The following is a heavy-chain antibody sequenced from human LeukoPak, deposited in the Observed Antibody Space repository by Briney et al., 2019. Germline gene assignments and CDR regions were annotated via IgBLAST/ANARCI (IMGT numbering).Heavy chain of an antibody. CDR3: VRGSTSPPFDY. J-gene: IGHJ4*02. V-gene: IGHV1-8*03. Sequence: ASVKVSCKASGYTFTSYDINWVRQATGQGLEWMGWMNPNSGNTGYAQKFQGRVTITRNTSISTAYMELSSLRSEDTAVYYCVRGSTSPPFDYWGQGTLVTVSS. CDR1: GYTFTSYD. CDR2: MNPNSGNT.